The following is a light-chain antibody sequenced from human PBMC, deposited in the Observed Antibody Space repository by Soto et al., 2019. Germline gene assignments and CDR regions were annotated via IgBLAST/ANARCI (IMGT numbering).Light chain of an antibody. CDR3: QQANCFPLT. Sequence: DIQMTQSPSFVSASVGDRVTITCRASQGISRWLAWYQQRPGKAPELLIYGASSLQSGVPSRFSGSGSGTVFPPTNRTLHPENFATTNCQQANCFPLTFAQGTRLEIK. J-gene: IGKJ5*01. V-gene: IGKV1-12*01. CDR2: GAS. CDR1: QGISRW.